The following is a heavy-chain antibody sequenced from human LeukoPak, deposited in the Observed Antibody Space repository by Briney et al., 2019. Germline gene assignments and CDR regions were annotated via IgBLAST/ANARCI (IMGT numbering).Heavy chain of an antibody. V-gene: IGHV4-39*01. Sequence: SETLSLTCIISDGSISSRSYYWGWIRQPPGKGLEWIGSISSGGGTHYNPSLKSRVTISIDTSKNQFSLHVNSVTAADTAVYHCARVKGPDTDYYGMDVWGQGTTVTVSS. CDR1: DGSISSRSYY. J-gene: IGHJ6*02. D-gene: IGHD2-8*02. CDR3: ARVKGPDTDYYGMDV. CDR2: ISSGGGT.